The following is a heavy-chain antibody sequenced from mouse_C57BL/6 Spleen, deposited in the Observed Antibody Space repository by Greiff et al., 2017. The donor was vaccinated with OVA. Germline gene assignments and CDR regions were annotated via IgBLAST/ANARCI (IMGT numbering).Heavy chain of an antibody. CDR2: ISYDGSN. CDR1: GYSITSGYY. D-gene: IGHD3-3*01. V-gene: IGHV3-6*01. Sequence: DVKLQESGPGLVKPSQSLSLTCSVTGYSITSGYYWNWIRQFPGNKLEWMGYISYDGSNNYNPSLKNRISITRDTSKNQFFLKLNSVTTKDTATYYCARDPGRWYFDVWGTGTTVTVSS. J-gene: IGHJ1*03. CDR3: ARDPGRWYFDV.